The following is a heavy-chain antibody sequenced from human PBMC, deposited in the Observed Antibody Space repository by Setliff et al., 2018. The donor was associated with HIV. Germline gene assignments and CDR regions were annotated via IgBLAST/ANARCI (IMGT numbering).Heavy chain of an antibody. D-gene: IGHD1-26*01. Sequence: GSLRLSCAASGFSFTNAWMSWVRQAPGKGLEWVGRIKSKADGGTTDYAAPVKGRFTISRDDSKNTLYLQLNSLKTENTALYYCTAVREGWGQGTLVTVSS. CDR1: GFSFTNAW. V-gene: IGHV3-15*01. J-gene: IGHJ4*02. CDR3: TAVREG. CDR2: IKSKADGGTT.